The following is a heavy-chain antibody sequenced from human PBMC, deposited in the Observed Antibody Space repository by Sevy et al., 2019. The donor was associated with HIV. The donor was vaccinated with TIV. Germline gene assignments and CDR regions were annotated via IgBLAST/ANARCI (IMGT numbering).Heavy chain of an antibody. D-gene: IGHD4-4*01. CDR2: INHSGST. CDR1: GGSFSGYY. Sequence: SETLSLTCAVYGGSFSGYYWSWIRQPPGKGLEWIGEINHSGSTNYNPSLKSRVTISVDTSKNQFSLKLCSVTAADTAVYYCARGGWRRTTVTPTYYYYGMDVWGQGTTVTVSS. CDR3: ARGGWRRTTVTPTYYYYGMDV. V-gene: IGHV4-34*01. J-gene: IGHJ6*02.